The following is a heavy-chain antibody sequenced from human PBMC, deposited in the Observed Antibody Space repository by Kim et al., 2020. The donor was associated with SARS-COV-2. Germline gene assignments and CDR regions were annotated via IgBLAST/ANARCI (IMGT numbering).Heavy chain of an antibody. Sequence: YAQKFQGRVTITADESSSTAYMELSSLRSEDTALYYCARYFPDDGDAFDIWGQGTMVTVSS. J-gene: IGHJ3*02. D-gene: IGHD3-16*01. CDR3: ARYFPDDGDAFDI. V-gene: IGHV1-69*01.